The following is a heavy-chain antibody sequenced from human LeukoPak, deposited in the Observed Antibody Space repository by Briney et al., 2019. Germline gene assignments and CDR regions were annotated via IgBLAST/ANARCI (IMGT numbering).Heavy chain of an antibody. V-gene: IGHV4-34*01. CDR1: GGSFSGYY. D-gene: IGHD2-15*01. CDR3: ARGGCSGGSCYTLGEWFDP. J-gene: IGHJ5*02. Sequence: SETLSLTCAVYGGSFSGYYWSWIRQPPGKGLEWIGEINHSGSTNYNPSLKSRVTISVDTSKNQFSLKLSSVTAADTAVYYCARGGCSGGSCYTLGEWFDPWGQGTLVTVSS. CDR2: INHSGST.